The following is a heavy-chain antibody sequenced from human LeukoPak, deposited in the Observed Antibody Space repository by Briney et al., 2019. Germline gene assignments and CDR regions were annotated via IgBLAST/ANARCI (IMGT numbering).Heavy chain of an antibody. CDR1: GGTFSSYA. CDR2: IIPILGIA. D-gene: IGHD7-27*01. J-gene: IGHJ4*02. V-gene: IGHV1-69*04. CDR3: ARVMEWGPEYFDY. Sequence: GASVKVSCKASGGTFSSYAISWVRQAPGQGLEWMGRIIPILGIANYAQKFQGRVTITADKSTSTAYMELSSLRSEDTAVYYCARVMEWGPEYFDYWGQGTLVTVSS.